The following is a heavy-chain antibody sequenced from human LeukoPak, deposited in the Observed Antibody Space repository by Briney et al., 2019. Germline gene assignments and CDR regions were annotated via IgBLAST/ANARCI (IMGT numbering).Heavy chain of an antibody. Sequence: ASVKVSCKASGYTFTSYYMHWVRQAPGQGLEWMGIINPSGGSTSYAQKFQSRVTMTRDTSTSTVYMELSSLRSEDTAVYYCARDDSSSSHDYCFDYWGQGTLVTVSS. CDR3: ARDDSSSSHDYCFDY. D-gene: IGHD6-13*01. J-gene: IGHJ4*02. CDR1: GYTFTSYY. CDR2: INPSGGST. V-gene: IGHV1-46*01.